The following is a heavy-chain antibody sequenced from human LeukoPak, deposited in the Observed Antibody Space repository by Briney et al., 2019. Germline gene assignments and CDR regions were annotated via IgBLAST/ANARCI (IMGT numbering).Heavy chain of an antibody. D-gene: IGHD3-10*01. V-gene: IGHV4-59*01. CDR2: IYYSGST. Sequence: SETLSLTCTVSGGSISSYYWSWIRQPPGKGLEWIGYIYYSGSTNYNPSLKSRVTISVDTPKNQFSLKLSSVTAADTAVYYCARQVRFGELLNFDYWGQGTLVTVSS. CDR1: GGSISSYY. CDR3: ARQVRFGELLNFDY. J-gene: IGHJ4*02.